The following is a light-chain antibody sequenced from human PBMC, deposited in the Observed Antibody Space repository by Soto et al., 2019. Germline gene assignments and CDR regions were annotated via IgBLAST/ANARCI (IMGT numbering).Light chain of an antibody. J-gene: IGKJ1*01. V-gene: IGKV3-20*01. Sequence: EIVLTQSPGTLSLSPGERATLSCRASQSVRSNFLAWYQQRPGQAPRLLIYGASSRATDIPDRFSGSGSGTDFTLIISRLDPEDCAVYYCQQYGSALQTFGQGTKVDI. CDR1: QSVRSNF. CDR3: QQYGSALQT. CDR2: GAS.